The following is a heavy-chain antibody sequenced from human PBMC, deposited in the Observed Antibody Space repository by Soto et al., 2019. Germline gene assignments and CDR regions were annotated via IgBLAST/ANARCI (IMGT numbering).Heavy chain of an antibody. D-gene: IGHD2-21*01. Sequence: QVQLQQWGARLLKPSETLSLTCAVYGGSFSGYYWSWIRQPPGKGMEWIGEMNHSGRTNYNPSLKSRVTISVDTSKNQFSLKLSSVTAADTAVYYCARKMVIRYYFEYWGQGMLVTVSS. CDR1: GGSFSGYY. V-gene: IGHV4-34*01. J-gene: IGHJ4*02. CDR2: MNHSGRT. CDR3: ARKMVIRYYFEY.